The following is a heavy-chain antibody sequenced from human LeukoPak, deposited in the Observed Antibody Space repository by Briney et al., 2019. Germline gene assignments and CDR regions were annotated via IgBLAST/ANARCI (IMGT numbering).Heavy chain of an antibody. D-gene: IGHD1-26*01. CDR2: IYYSGST. CDR3: AREWDGPFDY. Sequence: SETLSLTCTVSGGSISSGGYYWRWLRQHPGKGLEWIGYIYYSGSTYYNPSLKSRVTISVDTSKNPFSLKLSSVTAADTAVYYCAREWDGPFDYWGQGTLVTVSS. CDR1: GGSISSGGYY. J-gene: IGHJ4*02. V-gene: IGHV4-31*03.